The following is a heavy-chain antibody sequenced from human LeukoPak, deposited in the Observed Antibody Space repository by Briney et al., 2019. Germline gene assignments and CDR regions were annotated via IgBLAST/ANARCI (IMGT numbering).Heavy chain of an antibody. V-gene: IGHV4-34*01. J-gene: IGHJ4*02. CDR2: INHSGST. Sequence: SKTLSLTCAVYGGSFSGYYWSWIRQPPGKGLEWIGEINHSGSTNYNPSLKSRVTISVDTSKNQFSLKLSSVTAADTAVYYCARVSEQWLVRYYFDYWGQGTLVTVSS. CDR3: ARVSEQWLVRYYFDY. D-gene: IGHD6-19*01. CDR1: GGSFSGYY.